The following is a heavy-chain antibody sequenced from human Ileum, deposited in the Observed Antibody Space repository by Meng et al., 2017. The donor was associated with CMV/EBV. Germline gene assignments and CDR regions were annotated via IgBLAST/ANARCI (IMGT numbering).Heavy chain of an antibody. V-gene: IGHV4-30-4*08. Sequence: VQLQESGPGLANPSQPRSLICTVSGASISSGDYYWSWIRQPPGKGLEWIGYIFFSGNTYYNPSLNNRVIISIDTPRNQFSLKVDSVTAADTAVYYCARFRIAALGNLFDPWGHGTLVTVSS. J-gene: IGHJ5*02. CDR1: GASISSGDYY. CDR3: ARFRIAALGNLFDP. D-gene: IGHD6-13*01. CDR2: IFFSGNT.